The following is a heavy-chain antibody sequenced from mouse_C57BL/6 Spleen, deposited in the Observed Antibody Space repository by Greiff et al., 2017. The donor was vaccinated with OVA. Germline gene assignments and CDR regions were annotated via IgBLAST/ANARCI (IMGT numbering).Heavy chain of an antibody. CDR2: IYPGSGST. CDR3: ARSLYYYGSSRWYFDV. V-gene: IGHV1-55*01. D-gene: IGHD1-1*01. Sequence: QVQLKQPGAELVKPGASVKMSCKASGYTFTSYWITWVKQRPGQGLEWIGDIYPGSGSTNYNEKFKSKATLTVDTSSSTAYMQLSSLTSEDSAVYYCARSLYYYGSSRWYFDVWGTGTTVTVSS. CDR1: GYTFTSYW. J-gene: IGHJ1*03.